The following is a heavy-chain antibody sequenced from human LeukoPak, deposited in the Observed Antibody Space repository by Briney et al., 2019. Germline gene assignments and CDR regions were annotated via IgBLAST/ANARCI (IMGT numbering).Heavy chain of an antibody. Sequence: SVTVSFKASGGTFSSYAISWVRQAPGQGLEWMVRIIPILGIANYAQKFQGRVTITADKPTSTAYMELSSLRSEDTAVYYCARVSQGTTYYYYGMDVWGQGTTVTVSS. D-gene: IGHD1-7*01. V-gene: IGHV1-69*04. CDR1: GGTFSSYA. J-gene: IGHJ6*02. CDR2: IIPILGIA. CDR3: ARVSQGTTYYYYGMDV.